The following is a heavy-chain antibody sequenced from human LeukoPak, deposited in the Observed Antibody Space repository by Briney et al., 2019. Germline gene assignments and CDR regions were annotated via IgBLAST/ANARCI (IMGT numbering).Heavy chain of an antibody. J-gene: IGHJ4*02. D-gene: IGHD3-22*01. CDR3: ARGPSAYDSSGYVFDY. Sequence: SETLSLTCAVYGGSFSGYYWSWIRQPPGKGLEWIGSIYYSGSTYYNPSLKSRVTISVDTSKNQFSLKLSSVTAADTAVYYCARGPSAYDSSGYVFDYWGQGTLVTVSS. CDR1: GGSFSGYY. V-gene: IGHV4-34*01. CDR2: IYYSGST.